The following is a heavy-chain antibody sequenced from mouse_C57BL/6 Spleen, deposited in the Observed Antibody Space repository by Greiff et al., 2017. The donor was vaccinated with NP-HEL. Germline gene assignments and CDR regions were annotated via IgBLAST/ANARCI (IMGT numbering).Heavy chain of an antibody. D-gene: IGHD1-1*01. Sequence: EVQLQQSGAELVRPGASVKLSCTASGFNIKDDYMHWVKQRPEQGLEWIGWLDPENGDTEYASKFPGKATITADTSSNTAYLQLSSLTSEDTAVYYCTGLITTVVATDYAMDYWGQGTSVTVSS. CDR1: GFNIKDDY. CDR3: TGLITTVVATDYAMDY. V-gene: IGHV14-4*01. J-gene: IGHJ4*01. CDR2: LDPENGDT.